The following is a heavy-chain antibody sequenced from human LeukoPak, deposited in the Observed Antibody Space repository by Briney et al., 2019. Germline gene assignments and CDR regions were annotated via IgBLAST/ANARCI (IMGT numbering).Heavy chain of an antibody. Sequence: ASVKVSCKASGYIFSDYYMHWVRQAPGQGLEWLGWINPKSGAADYAQQFRGRVTMTRDTSINTDYMELSSLRSEDTAVYYCARRTGFGEYYFDYWGQGTLVTVSS. V-gene: IGHV1-2*02. D-gene: IGHD3-10*01. CDR2: INPKSGAA. CDR3: ARRTGFGEYYFDY. J-gene: IGHJ4*02. CDR1: GYIFSDYY.